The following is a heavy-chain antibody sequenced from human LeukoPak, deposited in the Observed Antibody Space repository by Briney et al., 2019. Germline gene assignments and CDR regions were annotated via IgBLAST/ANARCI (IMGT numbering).Heavy chain of an antibody. D-gene: IGHD3-22*01. CDR2: ISSSGSDI. V-gene: IGHV3-21*01. J-gene: IGHJ4*02. CDR3: AREVYDGSGYHYGYFDY. Sequence: GGSLRLSCEASGFTFSSKTMNWVRQAPGKGLEWVSSISSSGSDIHYADSVQGRFTISRDNARNSLFLEMNSLRAEDTAVYYCAREVYDGSGYHYGYFDYWGPGTLVTVSS. CDR1: GFTFSSKT.